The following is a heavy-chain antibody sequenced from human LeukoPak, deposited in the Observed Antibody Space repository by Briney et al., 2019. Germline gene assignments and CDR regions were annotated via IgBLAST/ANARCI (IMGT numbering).Heavy chain of an antibody. D-gene: IGHD4-17*01. V-gene: IGHV3-33*01. CDR2: IWYDGSNK. CDR1: GFTFSRYG. Sequence: GGSLRLSCAASGFTFSRYGMHWVRQAPGKGLEWVAVIWYDGSNKYYADSVKGRFTISRDNSKNTLYLQMNSLRAEDTAVYYCAMTDYGSFDYWGQGTLVTVSS. CDR3: AMTDYGSFDY. J-gene: IGHJ4*02.